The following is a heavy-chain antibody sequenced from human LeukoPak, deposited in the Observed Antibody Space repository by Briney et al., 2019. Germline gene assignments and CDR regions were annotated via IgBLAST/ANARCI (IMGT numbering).Heavy chain of an antibody. CDR3: ARWAGHCSSTSCYERPFDY. J-gene: IGHJ4*02. V-gene: IGHV1-69*13. CDR2: IIPIFSAT. D-gene: IGHD2-2*01. CDR1: GGTDSNYA. Sequence: GASVKVSCKASGGTDSNYAVTWLRQAPGQGLEWMGGIIPIFSATNYAQKFQGRLTISADDSTSTAYMELSSLRSEDTAVYYCARWAGHCSSTSCYERPFDYGGQGTLVTVSS.